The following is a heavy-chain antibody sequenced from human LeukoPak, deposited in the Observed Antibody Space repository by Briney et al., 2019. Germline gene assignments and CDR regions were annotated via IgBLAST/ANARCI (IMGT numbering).Heavy chain of an antibody. V-gene: IGHV4-59*08. J-gene: IGHJ5*02. D-gene: IGHD5-12*01. CDR3: ARHPYSGYDSVCFDP. CDR1: GGSISSYY. Sequence: SETLSLTCTVSGGSISSYYWSWIRQPPGKGLEWVGYIYYSGSTNYNPSLKSRVTISGDKSKNQFSLKLSSVTAADTAVYYCARHPYSGYDSVCFDPWGQGTLVTVSS. CDR2: IYYSGST.